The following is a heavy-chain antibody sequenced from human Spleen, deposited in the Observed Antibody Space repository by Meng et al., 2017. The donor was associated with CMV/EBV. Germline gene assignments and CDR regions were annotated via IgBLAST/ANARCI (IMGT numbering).Heavy chain of an antibody. CDR3: ARDDNFPTSGSLDY. CDR2: ITWDGADT. J-gene: IGHJ4*02. Sequence: ASGFTFEDYAMHWVRQIPGKGLEWVSLITWDGADTYYADSVRGRFTISRDNSRNSLYLQLNALATEDSAFYYCARDDNFPTSGSLDYWGQGTLVTVSS. D-gene: IGHD3-10*01. V-gene: IGHV3-43*01. CDR1: GFTFEDYA.